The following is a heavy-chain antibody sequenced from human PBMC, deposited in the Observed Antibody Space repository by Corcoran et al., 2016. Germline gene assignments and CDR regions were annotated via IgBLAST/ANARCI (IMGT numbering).Heavy chain of an antibody. J-gene: IGHJ3*02. Sequence: QVQLQQWGAGLLKHSETLSLTCGVYGGSFSGYYWSWIRQPPGKGLEWSWEINHSGSTNYNPSIKSRVTISVDTSKNQFSLKLSSVTAADTDVYYRARSSLNSGSYYIDIGGQWTMVTVSS. CDR2: INHSGST. CDR3: ARSSLNSGSYYIDI. CDR1: GGSFSGYY. D-gene: IGHD1-26*01. V-gene: IGHV4-34*01.